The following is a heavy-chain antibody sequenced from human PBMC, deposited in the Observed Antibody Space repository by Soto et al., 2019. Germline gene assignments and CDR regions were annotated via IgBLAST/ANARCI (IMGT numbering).Heavy chain of an antibody. Sequence: SVKVSCKASGGTFSSYAISWVRQAPGQGLEWMGGIIPIFGTANYAQKFQGRVTITADESTSTAYMELSSLRSEDTAVYYCARGRFYYDSSGYYTLLDYWGQGTLVTVSS. CDR2: IIPIFGTA. D-gene: IGHD3-22*01. CDR3: ARGRFYYDSSGYYTLLDY. J-gene: IGHJ4*02. CDR1: GGTFSSYA. V-gene: IGHV1-69*13.